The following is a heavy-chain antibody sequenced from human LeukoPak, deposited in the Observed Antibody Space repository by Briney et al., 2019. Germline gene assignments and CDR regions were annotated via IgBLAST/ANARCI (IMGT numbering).Heavy chain of an antibody. D-gene: IGHD3-22*01. Sequence: PSETLSLTCTVSGGSISSYYWSWIRQPPGPGLEWIGYIYYSGSTNYNPSLKSRVTISVDTSKNQFSLKLSSVTAADTAVYYCARLGHSSGWYNWFDPWGQGTLVTVSS. CDR1: GGSISSYY. CDR3: ARLGHSSGWYNWFDP. V-gene: IGHV4-59*08. CDR2: IYYSGST. J-gene: IGHJ5*02.